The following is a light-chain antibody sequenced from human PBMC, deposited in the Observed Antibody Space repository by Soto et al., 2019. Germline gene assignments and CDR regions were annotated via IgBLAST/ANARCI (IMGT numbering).Light chain of an antibody. CDR3: QQYGRSPT. CDR2: DAS. J-gene: IGKJ1*01. Sequence: VVLTQSPATLSLSPVERATLSCRTSLSVSVYLDWYQQKPGQAPRLLISDASNRATGIPARFSGSGSGTDFTLTISRLEPEDFAVYYCQQYGRSPTCGQGTKVDIK. CDR1: LSVSVY. V-gene: IGKV3-11*01.